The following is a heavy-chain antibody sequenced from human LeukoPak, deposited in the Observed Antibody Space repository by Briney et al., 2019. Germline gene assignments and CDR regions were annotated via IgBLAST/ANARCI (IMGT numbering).Heavy chain of an antibody. Sequence: SETLSLTCTVSDGSITNYDWSWVRQPPGKGLEFIGHVHYSGTANYNPSLRSRVTISIDTSKKHFFLKLKSVTAADTAVYYCAREAVRDGYNLYYFDYWGQGTLVTVSS. CDR2: VHYSGTA. CDR1: DGSITNYD. D-gene: IGHD5-24*01. CDR3: AREAVRDGYNLYYFDY. J-gene: IGHJ4*02. V-gene: IGHV4-59*01.